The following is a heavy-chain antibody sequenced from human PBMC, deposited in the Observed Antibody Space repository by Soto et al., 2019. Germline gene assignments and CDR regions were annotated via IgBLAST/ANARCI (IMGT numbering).Heavy chain of an antibody. J-gene: IGHJ6*03. CDR1: GYTFTGYY. V-gene: IGHV1-2*04. CDR2: INPNSGGT. Sequence: GASVKVSCKASGYTFTGYYMHWVRQAPGQGLEWMGWINPNSGGTNYAQKFQGWVTMTRDTSISTAYMELSRLRSDDTAVYYCARGGPLNHPRHYYYYYMDVWGKGTTVTVSS. CDR3: ARGGPLNHPRHYYYYYMDV. D-gene: IGHD3-9*01.